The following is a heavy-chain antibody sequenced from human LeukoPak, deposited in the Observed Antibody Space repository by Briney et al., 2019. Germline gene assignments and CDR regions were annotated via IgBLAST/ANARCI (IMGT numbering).Heavy chain of an antibody. D-gene: IGHD2-15*01. CDR3: ARDLAGVVNYYYYMDV. J-gene: IGHJ6*03. V-gene: IGHV4-39*07. Sequence: TSSETLSLTYTVSGGSISSSSYYWGWIRQPPGKGLECIGSIYYSGSTYYNPSLKSRVTISVDTSKNQFSLKLSSVTAADTAVYYCARDLAGVVNYYYYMDVWGKGTTVTVSS. CDR2: IYYSGST. CDR1: GGSISSSSYY.